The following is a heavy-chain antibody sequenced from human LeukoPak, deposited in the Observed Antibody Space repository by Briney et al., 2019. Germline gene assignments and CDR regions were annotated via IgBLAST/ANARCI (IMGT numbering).Heavy chain of an antibody. CDR2: INPSGGST. V-gene: IGHV1-46*01. D-gene: IGHD3-3*01. J-gene: IGHJ5*02. CDR3: ASSSPRRHYDFWSGYDNWFDP. Sequence: GASVKVSFKASGYTFTSYYMHWVRQAPGQGLEWMGIINPSGGSTSYAQKFQGRVTMTRDTSTSTVYMELSSLRSEDTAVYYCASSSPRRHYDFWSGYDNWFDPWGQGTLVTVSS. CDR1: GYTFTSYY.